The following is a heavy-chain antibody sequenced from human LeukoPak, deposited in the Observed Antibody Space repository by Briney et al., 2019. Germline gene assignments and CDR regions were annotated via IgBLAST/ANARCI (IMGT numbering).Heavy chain of an antibody. CDR3: ARDPAFGSENWFDP. Sequence: GASVKVSCKASGYTFTGYYMHWARQAPGQGLEWMGWINPNSGGTNYAQKFQGRVTMTRDTSISTAYMELSRLRSDDTAVYYCARDPAFGSENWFDPWGQGTLVTVSS. J-gene: IGHJ5*02. D-gene: IGHD3-16*01. CDR1: GYTFTGYY. V-gene: IGHV1-2*02. CDR2: INPNSGGT.